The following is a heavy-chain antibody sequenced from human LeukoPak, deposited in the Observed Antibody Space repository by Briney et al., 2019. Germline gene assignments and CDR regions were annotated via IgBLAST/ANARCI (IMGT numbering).Heavy chain of an antibody. D-gene: IGHD2-2*01. Sequence: SETLSLTCTVSGGSVSSGSYYWSWIRQPPGKGLEWIGYIYYSGSTNYNPSLKSRVTISVDTSKNQFSLKLSSVTAADTAVYYCARWVHGYCSSTSCYHYYYYGMDVWGQGTTVTVSS. J-gene: IGHJ6*02. CDR1: GGSVSSGSYY. V-gene: IGHV4-61*01. CDR3: ARWVHGYCSSTSCYHYYYYGMDV. CDR2: IYYSGST.